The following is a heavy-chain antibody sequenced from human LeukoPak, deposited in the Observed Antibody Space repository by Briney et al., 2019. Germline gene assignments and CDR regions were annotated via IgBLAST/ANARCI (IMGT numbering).Heavy chain of an antibody. V-gene: IGHV3-64*01. CDR1: GFTFSSYA. CDR3: ARCAVAGAFDY. CDR2: ISSNGVNT. D-gene: IGHD6-13*01. J-gene: IGHJ4*02. Sequence: GGSLRLSCAASGFTFSSYAMHWVRQAPGKGLEYVSAISSNGVNTYYANSVKGRFTISRDNSKNTLYLQMGGLRAEDMAVYYCARCAVAGAFDYWGQGTLVTVSS.